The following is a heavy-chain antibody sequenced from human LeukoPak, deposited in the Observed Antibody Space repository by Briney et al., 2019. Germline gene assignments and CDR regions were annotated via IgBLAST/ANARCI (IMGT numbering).Heavy chain of an antibody. CDR2: ISSSGTTM. D-gene: IGHD6-6*01. V-gene: IGHV3-11*04. CDR3: ARLLQITAARPSYFDY. Sequence: PGGSLRLSCAASASGFTFGDYYMAWIRQAPGKGLEWVSYISSSGTTMYFADSVKGRFTISRDNAKNSLYLQVISLRAEDTAVYYCARLLQITAARPSYFDYWGQGTLVTVSS. J-gene: IGHJ4*02. CDR1: GFTFGDYY.